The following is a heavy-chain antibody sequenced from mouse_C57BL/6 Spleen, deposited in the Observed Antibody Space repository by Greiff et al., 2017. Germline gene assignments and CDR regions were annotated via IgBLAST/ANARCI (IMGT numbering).Heavy chain of an antibody. D-gene: IGHD2-12*01. V-gene: IGHV1-26*01. CDR3: ATDYSPDWYFDV. CDR1: GYTFTDYY. J-gene: IGHJ1*03. Sequence: VQLQQSGPELVKPGASVKISCKASGYTFTDYYMNWVKQSHGKSLEWIGDINPNNGGTSYNQKFKGKATLTVDKSSSTAYMELRSLTSEDSAVYYCATDYSPDWYFDVWGTGTTVTVSS. CDR2: INPNNGGT.